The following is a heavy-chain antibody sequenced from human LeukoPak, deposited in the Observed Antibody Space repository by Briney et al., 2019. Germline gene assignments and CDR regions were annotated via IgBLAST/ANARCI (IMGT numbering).Heavy chain of an antibody. CDR3: TTDLITIFGVAHYMDV. Sequence: NPGGSLRLSCAASGFTFSNAWMSWVRQAPGKGLEWVGRIKSKTDGGTTDYAAPVKGRFTISRGDSKNTLYLQMNSLKTEDTAVYYCTTDLITIFGVAHYMDVWGKGTTVTVSS. CDR1: GFTFSNAW. D-gene: IGHD3-3*01. J-gene: IGHJ6*03. V-gene: IGHV3-15*01. CDR2: IKSKTDGGTT.